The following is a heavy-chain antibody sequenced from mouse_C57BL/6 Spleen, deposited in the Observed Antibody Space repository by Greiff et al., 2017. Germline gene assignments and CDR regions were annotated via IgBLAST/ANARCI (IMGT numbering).Heavy chain of an antibody. CDR1: GYTFTNYW. Sequence: VQLVESGAELVRPGTSVKMSCKASGYTFTNYWIGWAKQRPGHGLEWIGDIYPGGGYTNYNEKFKGKATLTADKSSSTAYMQFSSLTSEDSAIYYCARGGYGSSPHYAMDYWGQGTSVTVSS. CDR2: IYPGGGYT. V-gene: IGHV1-63*01. J-gene: IGHJ4*01. CDR3: ARGGYGSSPHYAMDY. D-gene: IGHD1-1*01.